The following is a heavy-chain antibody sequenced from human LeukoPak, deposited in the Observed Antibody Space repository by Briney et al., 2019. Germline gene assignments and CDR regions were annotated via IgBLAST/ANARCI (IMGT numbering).Heavy chain of an antibody. CDR2: INWNSGTI. D-gene: IGHD5-12*01. Sequence: GGSLRLSCATSGFTFNDYAMHWVRQAPGKGLEWVSGINWNSGTIAYADSVEGRFTISRDDAKNSLYLQMNSLRIEDTALYYCAKATGWATPFDYWGQGTLVTVSS. J-gene: IGHJ4*02. CDR1: GFTFNDYA. CDR3: AKATGWATPFDY. V-gene: IGHV3-9*01.